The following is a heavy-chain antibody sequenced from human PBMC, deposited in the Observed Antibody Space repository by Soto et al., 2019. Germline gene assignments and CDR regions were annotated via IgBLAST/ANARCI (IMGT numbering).Heavy chain of an antibody. CDR3: ARLPYGSSKGYFEY. CDR1: GGSISSYY. D-gene: IGHD3-10*01. Sequence: SETLSLTCTVSGGSISSYYWSWIRQPPGKGLEWIGYIYYSGSTNYNPSLKSRVTISVDTSKNQFSLKLSSVTAADTAVYCCARLPYGSSKGYFEYWGQGTPVTACS. J-gene: IGHJ4*02. V-gene: IGHV4-59*01. CDR2: IYYSGST.